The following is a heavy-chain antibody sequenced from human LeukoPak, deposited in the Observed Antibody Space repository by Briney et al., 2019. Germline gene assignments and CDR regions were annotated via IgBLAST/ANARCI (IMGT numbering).Heavy chain of an antibody. CDR1: GCTFTGYY. D-gene: IGHD1-1*01. CDR2: INPNSGGT. V-gene: IGHV1-2*02. Sequence: ASVKVSCKASGCTFTGYYMHWVRQAPGQGLEWMGWINPNSGGTNYAQKFQGRVTMTRDTSISTAYMELSRLRSDDTAVYYCARLTGSYYYYYMDVWGKGTTVTVSS. J-gene: IGHJ6*03. CDR3: ARLTGSYYYYYMDV.